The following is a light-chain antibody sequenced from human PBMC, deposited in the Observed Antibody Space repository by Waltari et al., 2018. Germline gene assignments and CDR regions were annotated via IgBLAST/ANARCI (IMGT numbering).Light chain of an antibody. CDR2: EVT. CDR1: SSAVGNYNL. J-gene: IGLJ1*01. CDR3: CSYAGLGIYV. V-gene: IGLV2-23*02. Sequence: QSGLTQPASVSGSPGQSITISCTRTSSAVGNYNLVSWYQQYPGKAPKLMVYEVTKRTSGVSDRFSGSKSGNTASLTIYGLQSEDEADYYCCSYAGLGIYVFGTGTKVTVL.